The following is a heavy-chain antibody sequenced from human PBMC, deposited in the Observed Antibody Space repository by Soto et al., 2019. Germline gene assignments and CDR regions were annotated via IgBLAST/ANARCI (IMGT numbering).Heavy chain of an antibody. J-gene: IGHJ6*03. CDR1: GFTFSSYS. CDR3: ARDFGVWDYYYYMDV. CDR2: ISSSSSYI. D-gene: IGHD3-16*01. V-gene: IGHV3-21*01. Sequence: GGSLRLSCAASGFTFSSYSMNWVRQAPGKGLEWVSSISSSSSYIYYADSVKGRFTISRDNAKNSLYLQMNSLRAEDTAVYYCARDFGVWDYYYYMDVWGKGTTVTVSS.